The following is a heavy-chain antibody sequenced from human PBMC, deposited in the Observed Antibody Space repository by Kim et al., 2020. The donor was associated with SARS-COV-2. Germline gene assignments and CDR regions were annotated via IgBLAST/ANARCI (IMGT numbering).Heavy chain of an antibody. J-gene: IGHJ6*02. CDR1: GFTFSSYW. V-gene: IGHV3-74*01. CDR3: AREGDYDILTGYYKVYYYYGMDV. CDR2: INSDGSST. D-gene: IGHD3-9*01. Sequence: GGSLRLSCAASGFTFSSYWMHWVRQAPGKGLVWVSRINSDGSSTSYADSVKGRFTISRDNAKNTLYLQMNSLRAEDTAVYYCAREGDYDILTGYYKVYYYYGMDVWGQGTTVTASS.